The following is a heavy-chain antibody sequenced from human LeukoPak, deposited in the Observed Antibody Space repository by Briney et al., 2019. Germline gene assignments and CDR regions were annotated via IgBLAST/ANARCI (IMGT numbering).Heavy chain of an antibody. D-gene: IGHD3-3*01. J-gene: IGHJ4*02. V-gene: IGHV3-7*01. Sequence: GGSLRLSCAASGFTFSSYWMSWVRQAPGKGLEWVANIKQDGSEKYYVDSVKGRFTISRDNAKNSLYLQMNSLRAEDTAVYYCARLYDFWSGYYGHYLDYWGQGTLVTVSS. CDR3: ARLYDFWSGYYGHYLDY. CDR2: IKQDGSEK. CDR1: GFTFSSYW.